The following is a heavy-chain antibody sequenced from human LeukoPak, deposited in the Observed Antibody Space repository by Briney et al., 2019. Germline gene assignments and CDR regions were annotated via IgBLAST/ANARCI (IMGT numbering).Heavy chain of an antibody. CDR3: ARVKVGSWNWFDP. CDR2: ISYDGSNK. D-gene: IGHD1-26*01. Sequence: GGSLRLSCAASGFTFSNSAMHWVRQAPGKGLEWVAIISYDGSNKYYADSVKGRFTISRDNTKNTVYLQMNSLRAEDSAVYYCARVKVGSWNWFDPWGQGTLVTVSS. V-gene: IGHV3-30-3*01. CDR1: GFTFSNSA. J-gene: IGHJ5*02.